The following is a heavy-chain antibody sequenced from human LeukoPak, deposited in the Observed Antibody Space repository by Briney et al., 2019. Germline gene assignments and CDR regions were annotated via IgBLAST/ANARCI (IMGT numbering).Heavy chain of an antibody. CDR3: ARFTVTTGLAFDY. CDR2: ISSSSSYI. V-gene: IGHV3-21*01. CDR1: GFTFSSYS. Sequence: GGSLRLSCAASGFTFSSYSMNWVRQAPGKGLEWVSSISSSSSYIYYADSVKGRFTISRDNAKNSLYLQMNSLRAEDTAVYYCARFTVTTGLAFDYWGQGTLVTVSS. D-gene: IGHD4-11*01. J-gene: IGHJ4*02.